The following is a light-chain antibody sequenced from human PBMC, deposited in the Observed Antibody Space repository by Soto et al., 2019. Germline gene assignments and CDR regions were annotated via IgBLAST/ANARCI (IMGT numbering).Light chain of an antibody. CDR1: SSDVGSYNL. J-gene: IGLJ1*01. CDR3: CSYTGSSTFYV. CDR2: EGS. Sequence: QSALTQPASVSGSPGQSITISCTGTSSDVGSYNLVSWYQQHPGKAPKLMIYEGSKRPSGVSNRFSGSKSGNTASLTISGLQAEDEADYYCCSYTGSSTFYVFGTGTNVTLL. V-gene: IGLV2-23*01.